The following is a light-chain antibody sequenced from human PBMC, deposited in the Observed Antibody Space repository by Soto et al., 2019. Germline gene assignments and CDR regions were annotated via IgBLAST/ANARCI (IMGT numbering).Light chain of an antibody. V-gene: IGLV2-14*01. J-gene: IGLJ2*01. Sequence: QSALTQPASVSGSPGQSIAISCTGTSSDVGGYKCVSWYQQHPGKVPKLMIYGDFNRPSGVSDRFSGSKSGNTASLTISGLQAEDAADYYCGSCTTSGTQLFGGGTKLTVL. CDR3: GSCTTSGTQL. CDR1: SSDVGGYKC. CDR2: GDF.